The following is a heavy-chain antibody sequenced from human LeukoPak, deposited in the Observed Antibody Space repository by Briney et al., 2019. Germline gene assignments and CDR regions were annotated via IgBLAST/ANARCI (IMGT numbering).Heavy chain of an antibody. J-gene: IGHJ5*02. V-gene: IGHV4-39*01. Sequence: SETLSLTCTVSGDSISRSSYYWGWIRQPPGKGLEWIGSIYYSGSTHYNPSLTSRVTISADTSKNQFSLNLASVTAADTSVYFCARVGYCTSGVCYNWFDPWGQGTLVTVSS. CDR2: IYYSGST. CDR3: ARVGYCTSGVCYNWFDP. CDR1: GDSISRSSYY. D-gene: IGHD2-8*01.